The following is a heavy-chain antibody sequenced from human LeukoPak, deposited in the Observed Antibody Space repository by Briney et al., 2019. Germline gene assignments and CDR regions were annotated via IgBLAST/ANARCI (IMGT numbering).Heavy chain of an antibody. J-gene: IGHJ4*02. D-gene: IGHD3-22*01. CDR3: ARDRGNDSSGYSLKGGFDY. CDR2: MNPSSGNT. V-gene: IGHV1-8*01. CDR1: GYTFTSYD. Sequence: RAASVKVSCKASGYTFTSYDINWVRQATGQGLEWMGWMNPSSGNTGYAQKFQGRVTMTRNTSISTAYMELSSLRSDDTAVYYCARDRGNDSSGYSLKGGFDYWGQGTLVTVSS.